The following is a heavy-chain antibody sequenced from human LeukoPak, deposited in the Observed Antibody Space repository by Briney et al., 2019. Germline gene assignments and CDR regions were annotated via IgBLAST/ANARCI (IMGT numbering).Heavy chain of an antibody. V-gene: IGHV3-48*03. J-gene: IGHJ4*02. CDR1: TFTFSSYE. Sequence: GGSLRLFCAASTFTFSSYEMNWVRQAPGKGLEWISYISRSGSTIYYADSVKGRFTISRDNAKNSLYLQMNSLRAEDTAVYYCASGYDLPYWGQGTLVTVSS. CDR2: ISRSGSTI. CDR3: ASGYDLPY. D-gene: IGHD5-12*01.